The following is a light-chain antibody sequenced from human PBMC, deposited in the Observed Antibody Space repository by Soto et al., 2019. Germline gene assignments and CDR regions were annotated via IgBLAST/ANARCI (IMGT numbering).Light chain of an antibody. V-gene: IGLV1-47*01. CDR1: SSNIGSNY. CDR2: WSD. CDR3: AAWDDSLSGYV. Sequence: QSVLTQPPSASGTPGDRVTLSCSGSSSNIGSNYVYWYQHLPGTPPKVLIYWSDQRSSGVPDRFSGSKSVTSASLAISGLRYEDEADYYCAAWDDSLSGYVFGTGTKLTVL. J-gene: IGLJ1*01.